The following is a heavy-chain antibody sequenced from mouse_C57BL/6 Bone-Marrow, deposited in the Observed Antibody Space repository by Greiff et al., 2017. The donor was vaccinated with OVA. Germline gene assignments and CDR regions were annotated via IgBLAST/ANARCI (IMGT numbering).Heavy chain of an antibody. CDR1: GFNIKDDY. Sequence: EVQLQESGAELVRPGASVKLSCTASGFNIKDDYMHWVKQRPEQGLEWIGWIDPENGDTEYASKFQGKATITADTSSNTAYLQLSSLTSEDTAVYYCTTLGDYDSWFAYWGQGTLVTVSA. V-gene: IGHV14-4*01. D-gene: IGHD2-4*01. CDR3: TTLGDYDSWFAY. J-gene: IGHJ3*01. CDR2: IDPENGDT.